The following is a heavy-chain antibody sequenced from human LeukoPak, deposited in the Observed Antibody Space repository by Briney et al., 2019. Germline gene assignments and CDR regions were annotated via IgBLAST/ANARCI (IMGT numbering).Heavy chain of an antibody. J-gene: IGHJ4*02. CDR3: ARQVGHWLTH. V-gene: IGHV5-51*01. CDR2: IYPGDSEV. CDR1: GYSFNTYW. Sequence: GESLKISCRGSGYSFNTYWIGWVRQMPGKGLECMGIIYPGDSEVRYSPSFQGQVTISADKSISTAYLQWSSLKASDSAMYYCARQVGHWLTHWGQGTLVTVSS. D-gene: IGHD6-19*01.